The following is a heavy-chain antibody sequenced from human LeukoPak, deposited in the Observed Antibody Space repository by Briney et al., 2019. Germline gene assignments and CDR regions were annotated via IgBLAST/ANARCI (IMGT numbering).Heavy chain of an antibody. CDR2: ISVYNGNT. CDR1: GYTFTSYG. D-gene: IGHD6-19*01. V-gene: IGHV1-18*01. J-gene: IGHJ4*02. Sequence: APVKMSCKASGYTFTSYGISWVRQTPGQGLEWIGWISVYNGNTIYAQKLQGRVTMTTDTSTSTAYMELRSLQSDDTAVYYCARAVSFSGSAVTGGAHWGQGTLVTVSS. CDR3: ARAVSFSGSAVTGGAH.